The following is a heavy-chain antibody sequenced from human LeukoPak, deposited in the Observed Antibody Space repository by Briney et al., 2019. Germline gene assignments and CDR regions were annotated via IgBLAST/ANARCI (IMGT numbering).Heavy chain of an antibody. Sequence: ASVKVSCKASGGTFSSYAISWVRQAPGQGLEWMGRIIPIFGTANYAQKFQGRVTITTDESTSTAYMELSSLRSEDTAVYYCARGSEQMVRGVYFDYWGQGTLVTVSS. J-gene: IGHJ4*02. CDR1: GGTFSSYA. V-gene: IGHV1-69*05. CDR3: ARGSEQMVRGVYFDY. D-gene: IGHD3-10*01. CDR2: IIPIFGTA.